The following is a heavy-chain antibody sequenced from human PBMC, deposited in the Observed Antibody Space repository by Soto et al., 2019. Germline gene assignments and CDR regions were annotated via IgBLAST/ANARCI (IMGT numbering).Heavy chain of an antibody. CDR1: GGSISSYY. D-gene: IGHD4-17*01. CDR2: IYTSGST. V-gene: IGHV4-4*07. CDR3: ARERPQVTTSQGWFDP. Sequence: SETLSLTCTVSGGSISSYYWSWIRQPAGKGLGWIGRIYTSGSTNYNPSLKSRVTMSVDTSKNQFSLKLSSVTAADTAVYYCARERPQVTTSQGWFDPWGQGTLVTVSS. J-gene: IGHJ5*02.